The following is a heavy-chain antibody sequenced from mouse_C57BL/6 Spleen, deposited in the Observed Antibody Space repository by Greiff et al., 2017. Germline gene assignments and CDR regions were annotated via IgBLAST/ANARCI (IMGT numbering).Heavy chain of an antibody. CDR2: VFPGSGST. D-gene: IGHD2-3*01. CDR1: GYTFTDYY. CDR3: ALIYVGYYPCDY. Sequence: QVQLQQSGPELVKPGASVKISCKASGYTFTDYYINWVKQRPGRGLEWIGWVFPGSGSTYYNAKFKGGATLTVDKSSSTAYMLLSCLTSEDSAVYCCALIYVGYYPCDYWGQGTSLAVSS. J-gene: IGHJ2*03. V-gene: IGHV1-75*01.